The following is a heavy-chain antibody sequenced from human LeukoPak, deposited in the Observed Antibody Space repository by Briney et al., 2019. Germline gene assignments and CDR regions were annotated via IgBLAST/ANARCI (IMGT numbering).Heavy chain of an antibody. CDR3: AREFEGQEAGAYGSGSYDVFDI. V-gene: IGHV3-74*01. J-gene: IGHJ3*02. Sequence: GGSLRLSCAASGFTFSNYWMHWVRRAPGKGLVWVSRITSDASSTSYADSVKGRFTISRDNAKNTLYLRMNSLRAEDTAVYYCAREFEGQEAGAYGSGSYDVFDIWGQGTMVTVSS. D-gene: IGHD3-10*01. CDR1: GFTFSNYW. CDR2: ITSDASST.